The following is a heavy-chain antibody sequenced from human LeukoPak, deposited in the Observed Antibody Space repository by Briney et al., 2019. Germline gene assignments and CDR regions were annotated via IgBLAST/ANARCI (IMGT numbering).Heavy chain of an antibody. V-gene: IGHV3-23*01. J-gene: IGHJ4*02. CDR2: ISGSGATT. D-gene: IGHD2/OR15-2a*01. Sequence: GGSLRLSCAASGFTFSSFAMSWVRQAPGKGLEWVSVISGSGATTYYADSVKGRFTISRVNSKNTLYLQTNSLRADDTAVYYCAKAHFRHDYWGQGTLVTVSS. CDR3: AKAHFRHDY. CDR1: GFTFSSFA.